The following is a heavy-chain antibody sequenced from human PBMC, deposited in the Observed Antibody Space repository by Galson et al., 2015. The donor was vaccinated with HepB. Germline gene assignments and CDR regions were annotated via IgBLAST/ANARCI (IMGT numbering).Heavy chain of an antibody. CDR2: IVVGSGNT. CDR3: AAYSDGQSYYYCYGMDV. D-gene: IGHD4-17*01. V-gene: IGHV1-58*01. Sequence: SVKVSCKASGFTFSTSAVQWVRQARGQRLEWIGWIVVGSGNTNYAQNFQERVTITRDMSTNTAYMELRSLRSEDTAVYFCAAYSDGQSYYYCYGMDVWGQGTTVTVSS. J-gene: IGHJ6*02. CDR1: GFTFSTSA.